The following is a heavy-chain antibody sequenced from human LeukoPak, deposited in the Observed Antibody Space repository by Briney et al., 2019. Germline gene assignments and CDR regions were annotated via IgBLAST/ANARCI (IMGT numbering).Heavy chain of an antibody. CDR3: ARDSAGNDY. V-gene: IGHV3-7*01. J-gene: IGHJ4*02. Sequence: QSGGSLRLSCAASGFTVSSNYMSWVRQAPGKGLEWVANIKQDGSEKYYVDSVKGRFTISRDNAKNSLYLQMNSLRAEDTAMYYCARDSAGNDYWGQGTLVTVSS. CDR2: IKQDGSEK. D-gene: IGHD6-13*01. CDR1: GFTVSSNY.